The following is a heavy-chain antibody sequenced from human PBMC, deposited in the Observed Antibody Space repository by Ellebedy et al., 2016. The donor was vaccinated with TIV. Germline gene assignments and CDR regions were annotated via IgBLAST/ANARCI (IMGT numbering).Heavy chain of an antibody. Sequence: GGSLRLSCAASGFMFSGYGMHWVRQAPGKGLESVSTINANGGITYYADSVKGRFTISRVNFNDTLYLQMNSLTAEDTAVYYCVKDAGLWFGSNGWYDYWGQGTLVTVSS. V-gene: IGHV3-64D*06. CDR3: VKDAGLWFGSNGWYDY. J-gene: IGHJ4*02. D-gene: IGHD3-10*01. CDR1: GFMFSGYG. CDR2: INANGGIT.